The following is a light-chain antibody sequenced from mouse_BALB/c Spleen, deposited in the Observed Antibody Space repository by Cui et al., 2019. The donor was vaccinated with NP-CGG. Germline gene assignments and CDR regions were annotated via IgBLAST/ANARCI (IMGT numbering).Light chain of an antibody. Sequence: QPVVTPQSSPTTSPGETVTLTCRSSTGAVTTSNYANWVQEKPDHLFTGLIGGTNNRAPGVPARFSGSLIGDKAALTITGAQTEDEAIYFCALWYSNHWVFGGGTTLTVL. CDR1: TGAVTTSNY. V-gene: IGLV1*01. J-gene: IGLJ1*01. CDR3: ALWYSNHWV. CDR2: GTN.